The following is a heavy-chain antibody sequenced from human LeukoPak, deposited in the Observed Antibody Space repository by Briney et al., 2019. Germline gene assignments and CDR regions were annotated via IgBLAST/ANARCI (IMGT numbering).Heavy chain of an antibody. CDR2: ILPVSNTA. CDR1: GGSFSNFG. CDR3: ARADRYYYDSTGPLGP. J-gene: IGHJ5*02. Sequence: GASVKVSCKASGGSFSNFGISWVRQAPGQGLEWMGGILPVSNTANNAQNFQGRVTLTADTSTGTAYMELSSLRSEDTAVYYCARADRYYYDSTGPLGPWGQGTLVTVSS. V-gene: IGHV1-69*06. D-gene: IGHD3-22*01.